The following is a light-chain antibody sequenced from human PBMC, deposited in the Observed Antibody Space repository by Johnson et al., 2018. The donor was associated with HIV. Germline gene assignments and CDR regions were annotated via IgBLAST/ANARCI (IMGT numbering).Light chain of an antibody. J-gene: IGLJ1*01. CDR2: SNN. V-gene: IGLV1-44*01. CDR1: SSSIGSNT. CDR3: ATWDASLNGYV. Sequence: QSVLTQPPSASGTPGQRVTFSCSGSSSSIGSNTVSWYRQLPGTAPKLLMYSNNQRPSGVPDRFSGSKSGTSASLAISGLQSEDEADYYCATWDASLNGYVFGTGTKVTFL.